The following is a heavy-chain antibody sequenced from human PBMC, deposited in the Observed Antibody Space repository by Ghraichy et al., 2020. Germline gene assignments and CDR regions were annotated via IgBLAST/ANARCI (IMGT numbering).Heavy chain of an antibody. CDR2: ITGNGDSA. CDR3: AKDSSGSIDH. J-gene: IGHJ4*02. V-gene: IGHV3-43*01. Sequence: GGSLRLSCAASGFTFDHSFMHWVRQAPGQGLESVSLITGNGDSAYYADSVKGRFTISRDNSKNSLYLQMNSLRTEDTAFYYCAKDSSGSIDHRGQGTLVTVAS. D-gene: IGHD1-26*01. CDR1: GFTFDHSF.